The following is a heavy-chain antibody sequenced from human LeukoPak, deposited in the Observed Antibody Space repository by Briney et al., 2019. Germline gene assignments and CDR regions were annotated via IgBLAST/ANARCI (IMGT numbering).Heavy chain of an antibody. CDR1: GYTFTSYY. CDR2: INPSGGST. D-gene: IGHD3-9*01. Sequence: GASVKVSCKASGYTFTSYYMHWVRQAPGQGLEWMGIINPSGGSTSYAQKFQGRVTMTRDMSTSTVYMELSSLRSEDTAVYYCARDSSSSTPVLRYFDWAENFYYYYYMDVWGKGTTVTVSS. CDR3: ARDSSSSTPVLRYFDWAENFYYYYYMDV. J-gene: IGHJ6*03. V-gene: IGHV1-46*01.